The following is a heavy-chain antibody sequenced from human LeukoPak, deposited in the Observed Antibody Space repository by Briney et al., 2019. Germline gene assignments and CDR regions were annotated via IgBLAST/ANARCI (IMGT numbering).Heavy chain of an antibody. CDR3: ARDTTEWERRFDY. D-gene: IGHD1-26*01. Sequence: GASVKVSCKASGYTFTSYYMHWVRQAPGQGLEWMGIINPSGGSTSYAQKFQGRVTTTRDTSTSTVYMELSSLRSEETAVYYCARDTTEWERRFDYWGQGTLVTVSS. CDR1: GYTFTSYY. V-gene: IGHV1-46*01. J-gene: IGHJ4*02. CDR2: INPSGGST.